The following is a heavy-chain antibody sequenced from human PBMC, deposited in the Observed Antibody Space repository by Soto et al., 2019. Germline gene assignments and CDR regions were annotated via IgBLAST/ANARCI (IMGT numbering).Heavy chain of an antibody. Sequence: EVQLVESGGGLVKPGGSLRLSCAASGFTFSSYSMNWVRQAPGKGLEWVSSISNSSSYIYYADSLKGRFTISRDNAKNSMYLQMISLRAEDTAVYYCARGGSPPADYWGQGNLVTVSS. V-gene: IGHV3-21*01. D-gene: IGHD6-19*01. J-gene: IGHJ4*02. CDR1: GFTFSSYS. CDR2: ISNSSSYI. CDR3: ARGGSPPADY.